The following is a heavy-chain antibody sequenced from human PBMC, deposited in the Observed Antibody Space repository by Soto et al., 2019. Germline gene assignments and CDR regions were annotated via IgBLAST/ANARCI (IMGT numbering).Heavy chain of an antibody. CDR2: IYTSGST. CDR3: AREPPTYYYDSSGYYYFDY. V-gene: IGHV4-4*07. CDR1: GGSISSYY. D-gene: IGHD3-22*01. Sequence: PSETLSLTCTVSGGSISSYYWSWIRQPAGKGLEWIGRIYTSGSTNYNPSLKSRVTMSVDTSKNQFSLKLSSVTAADTAVYYCAREPPTYYYDSSGYYYFDYWGQGTLVTVSS. J-gene: IGHJ4*02.